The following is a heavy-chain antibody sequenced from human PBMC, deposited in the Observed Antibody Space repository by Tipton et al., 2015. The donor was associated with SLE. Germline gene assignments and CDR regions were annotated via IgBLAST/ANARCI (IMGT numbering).Heavy chain of an antibody. CDR3: AKDYAQWLVPTSFDS. V-gene: IGHV3-23*01. J-gene: IGHJ4*02. CDR1: GFTFSSYA. CDR2: ISGSGGNT. Sequence: SLRLSCAASGFTFSSYAMSWVRQAPGKGLEWVSAISGSGGNTYYTDSVKGRFTISRDNSKNTLYLQMNSLRAEDTAVYYCAKDYAQWLVPTSFDSWGQGNLFTVSS. D-gene: IGHD6-19*01.